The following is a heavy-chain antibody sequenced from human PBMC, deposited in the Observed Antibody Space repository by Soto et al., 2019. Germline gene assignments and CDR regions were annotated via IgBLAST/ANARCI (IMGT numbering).Heavy chain of an antibody. V-gene: IGHV4-4*02. J-gene: IGHJ4*02. CDR1: GGSISSSNW. D-gene: IGHD3-9*01. Sequence: QVQLQESGPGLVKPSGTLSLTCAVSGGSISSSNWWSWVRQPPGKGLEWIGEIYHSGSTNYNPSLKSRVTISVDKSQNRFSLKRSSVTAADTAVYYCARDVLRYFWGGDYWGQGTLVTVSS. CDR3: ARDVLRYFWGGDY. CDR2: IYHSGST.